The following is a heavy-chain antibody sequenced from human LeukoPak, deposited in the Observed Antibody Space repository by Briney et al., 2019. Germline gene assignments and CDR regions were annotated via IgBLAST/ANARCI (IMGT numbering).Heavy chain of an antibody. J-gene: IGHJ4*02. D-gene: IGHD2-21*01. V-gene: IGHV4-38-2*02. CDR3: AREDGVLWFFDY. CDR2: IYHSGST. Sequence: SETLSLTCAVSGYSISSGYYWGWIRQPPGKGLEWIGSIYHSGSTYYNPSLKSRVTISVDTSKNQFSLKLSSVTAADTAVYYCAREDGVLWFFDYWGQGTLVTASS. CDR1: GYSISSGYY.